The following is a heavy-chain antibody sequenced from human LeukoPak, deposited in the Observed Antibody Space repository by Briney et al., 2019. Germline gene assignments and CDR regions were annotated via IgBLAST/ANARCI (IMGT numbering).Heavy chain of an antibody. CDR1: GFTFSTYW. J-gene: IGHJ6*02. CDR2: IRQDGSQI. Sequence: GGSLRLSCAASGFTFSTYWMNWVRQTPGKGLESVANIRQDGSQIYYVDSVKGRFIISRDNAKNSLYLQMNGLRVEDTAVYYCARDLRSSGGMDVWGQGTTVTVSS. V-gene: IGHV3-7*05. D-gene: IGHD6-6*01. CDR3: ARDLRSSGGMDV.